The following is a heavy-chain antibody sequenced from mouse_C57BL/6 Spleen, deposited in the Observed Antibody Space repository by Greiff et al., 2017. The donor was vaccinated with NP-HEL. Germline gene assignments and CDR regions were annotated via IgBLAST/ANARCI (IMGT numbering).Heavy chain of an antibody. J-gene: IGHJ1*03. V-gene: IGHV1-7*01. CDR3: ARIGSSSYWYFDV. D-gene: IGHD1-1*01. CDR2: INPSSGYT. CDR1: GYTFTSYW. Sequence: VQLHQSGAELAKPGASVKLSCKASGYTFTSYWMHWVKQRPGQGLEWIGYINPSSGYTKYNQKFKDKATLTADKSSSTAYMQLSSLTYEDSAVYYCARIGSSSYWYFDVWGTGTTVTVSS.